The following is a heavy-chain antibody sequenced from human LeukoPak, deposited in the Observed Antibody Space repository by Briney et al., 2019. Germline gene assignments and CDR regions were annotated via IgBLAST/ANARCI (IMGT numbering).Heavy chain of an antibody. V-gene: IGHV3-30*04. CDR3: AKAYYGSGSSIPSSYYYYGMDV. J-gene: IGHJ6*02. D-gene: IGHD3-10*01. CDR2: ISYDGSNK. CDR1: GFTFSSYA. Sequence: GGSLRLSCAASGFTFSSYAMHWVRQAPGKGLEWVAVISYDGSNKYYADSVKGRFTISRDNSKNTLYLQMNSLRAEDTAVYYCAKAYYGSGSSIPSSYYYYGMDVWGQGTTVTVSS.